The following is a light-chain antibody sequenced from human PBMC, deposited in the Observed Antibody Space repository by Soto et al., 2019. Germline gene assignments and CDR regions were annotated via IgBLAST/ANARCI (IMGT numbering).Light chain of an antibody. CDR1: QDIKNY. J-gene: IGKJ3*01. V-gene: IGKV1-9*01. CDR3: QQLNDYPFA. CDR2: AAF. Sequence: DIQMTQSLSSLSASVGDRVTITCRASQDIKNYLAWYQQKPGKAPNLLIYAAFTLQSGVPSRFSGSGSGTEFTLTISSLQPEDFASYYCQQLNDYPFAFGPGTKVDIK.